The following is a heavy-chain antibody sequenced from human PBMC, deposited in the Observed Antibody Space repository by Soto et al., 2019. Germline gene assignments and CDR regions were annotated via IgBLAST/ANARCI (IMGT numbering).Heavy chain of an antibody. CDR2: TFPSGST. CDR3: AREGRSGSPDWYFDL. CDR1: GGSISSGGYS. J-gene: IGHJ2*01. V-gene: IGHV4-30-2*01. Sequence: QLQLQESGSGLVKPSQTLSLTCAVSGGSISSGGYSWSWIRQPPGKGLEWIGYTFPSGSTYYNPSLKSRVPXPXDXSTXQSPLRLTSVTAADTAVYYCAREGRSGSPDWYFDLCGRGTLVTVSS. D-gene: IGHD1-26*01.